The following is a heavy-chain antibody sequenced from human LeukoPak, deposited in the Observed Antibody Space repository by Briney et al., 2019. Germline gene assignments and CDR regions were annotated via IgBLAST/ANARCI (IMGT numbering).Heavy chain of an antibody. V-gene: IGHV4-39*07. D-gene: IGHD3-10*01. Sequence: SETLSLTCTVSGGSISSSSYYWGWIRQPPGKGLEWIGSIYYSGSTYYNPSLKSRVTISVDTFKNQFSLKLSSVTAADTAVYYCARGRITMVRGVQEFDYWGQGTLVTVSS. J-gene: IGHJ4*02. CDR1: GGSISSSSYY. CDR3: ARGRITMVRGVQEFDY. CDR2: IYYSGST.